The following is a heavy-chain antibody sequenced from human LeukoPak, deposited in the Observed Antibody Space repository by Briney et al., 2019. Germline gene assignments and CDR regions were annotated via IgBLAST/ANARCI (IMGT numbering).Heavy chain of an antibody. D-gene: IGHD6-13*01. Sequence: GGSLRLSCAASGFTVSSNYMSWVRQAPGKGLEWVSVIYSGGSTYYADSVKGRFIISRDNSKNTLYLQMNSLRAEDTAVYYCAQGTRDSSSWGRFDPWGQGTLVTVSS. J-gene: IGHJ5*02. V-gene: IGHV3-66*01. CDR3: AQGTRDSSSWGRFDP. CDR1: GFTVSSNY. CDR2: IYSGGST.